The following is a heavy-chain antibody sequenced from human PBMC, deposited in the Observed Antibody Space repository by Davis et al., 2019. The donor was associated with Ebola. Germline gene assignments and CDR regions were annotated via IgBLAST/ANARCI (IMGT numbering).Heavy chain of an antibody. V-gene: IGHV1-69*04. Sequence: AASVKVSCKASGGTFSSYAISWVRQAPGQGLEWMGRIIPILGIANYAQKFQGRVTITADKSTSTAYMELSSLRSEDTAVYYCARDGDYYDSKHDMDVWGQGTTVTVSS. CDR3: ARDGDYYDSKHDMDV. D-gene: IGHD3-22*01. CDR2: IIPILGIA. J-gene: IGHJ6*02. CDR1: GGTFSSYA.